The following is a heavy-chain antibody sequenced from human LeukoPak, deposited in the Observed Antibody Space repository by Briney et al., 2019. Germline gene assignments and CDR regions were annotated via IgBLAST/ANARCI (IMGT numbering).Heavy chain of an antibody. CDR1: GFTFSAYA. J-gene: IGHJ6*04. V-gene: IGHV3-23*01. CDR2: ITGSGTNT. D-gene: IGHD3-10*01. Sequence: PGGSLRLSCAASGFTFSAYAMGWVRQAPGKGLEWVSVITGSGTNTYYADSVKGRFAVSRDNSKNTLYLQMNRLRAEDTAVYYCAKAVTMVRGLIYYGVDVWGKGTTVTASS. CDR3: AKAVTMVRGLIYYGVDV.